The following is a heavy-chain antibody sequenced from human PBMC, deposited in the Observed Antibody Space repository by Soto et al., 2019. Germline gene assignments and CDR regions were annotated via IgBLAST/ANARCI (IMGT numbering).Heavy chain of an antibody. V-gene: IGHV3-21*01. Sequence: GGSLRLSCAASGCTFSSYSMNWVRQAPGKGLEWVSSISSSSSYIYYADSVKGRFTISRDNAKNSLYLQMNSLRAEDTAVYYCAIDIVVVPAANYYYYGMDVWGQGTTVTVSS. CDR2: ISSSSSYI. CDR1: GCTFSSYS. CDR3: AIDIVVVPAANYYYYGMDV. J-gene: IGHJ6*02. D-gene: IGHD2-2*01.